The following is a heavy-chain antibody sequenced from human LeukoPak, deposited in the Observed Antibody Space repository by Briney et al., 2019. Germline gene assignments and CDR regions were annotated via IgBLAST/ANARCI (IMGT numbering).Heavy chain of an antibody. CDR1: GGSFSGYF. CDR2: INDSSGNI. Sequence: SETLSLTCTVYGGSFSGYFWSWIRQSPGKGLEWIGEINDSSGNIIYIPSLKSRVTISIDTSKNQFSLQLSSVTAADTAVYYCARHPRESCMKCSPNWGQGTLVTVSS. CDR3: ARHPRESCMKCSPN. J-gene: IGHJ4*02. V-gene: IGHV4-34*01. D-gene: IGHD2-15*01.